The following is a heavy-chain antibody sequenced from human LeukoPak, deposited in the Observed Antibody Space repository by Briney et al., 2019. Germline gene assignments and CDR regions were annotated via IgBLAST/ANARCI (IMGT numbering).Heavy chain of an antibody. Sequence: GGSLRLSCAASGFTFSSYAMHWVRQAPGKGLEWVAVISYDGSNKYYADSVKGRFTISRDNSKNTLYLQMNSLRAEDTAVYYCARDGGGYDSSGPRFDYRGQGTLVTVSS. CDR2: ISYDGSNK. CDR3: ARDGGGYDSSGPRFDY. D-gene: IGHD3-22*01. V-gene: IGHV3-30-3*01. CDR1: GFTFSSYA. J-gene: IGHJ4*02.